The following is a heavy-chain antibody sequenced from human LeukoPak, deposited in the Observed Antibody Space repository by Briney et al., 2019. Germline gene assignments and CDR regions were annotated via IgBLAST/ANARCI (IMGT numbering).Heavy chain of an antibody. D-gene: IGHD4-11*01. CDR3: VRDYSNFVQGD. V-gene: IGHV4-39*02. Sequence: SETLSLTCTVSGDSINSSHYYWGWIRQSPGKGLEWIGSIYSGGETHYNPSLNSRVTIFLDTSKNRFSLNLISVTATDTAVYYCVRDYSNFVQGDWGQGTLVTVSS. CDR2: IYSGGET. J-gene: IGHJ4*02. CDR1: GDSINSSHYY.